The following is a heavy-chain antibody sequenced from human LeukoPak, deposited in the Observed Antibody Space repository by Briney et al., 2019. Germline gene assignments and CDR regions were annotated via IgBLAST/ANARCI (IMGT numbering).Heavy chain of an antibody. D-gene: IGHD5-18*01. J-gene: IGHJ4*02. V-gene: IGHV1-69*04. CDR2: IIPILGIA. CDR3: ARDSTREGDTAMAW. Sequence: SVRVSCKASGGTFSSYAISWVRQAPGQGLEWMGRIIPILGIANYAQKFQGRVTITADKSTSTAYMELSSLRSEDTAVYYCARDSTREGDTAMAWWGQGTLVTVSS. CDR1: GGTFSSYA.